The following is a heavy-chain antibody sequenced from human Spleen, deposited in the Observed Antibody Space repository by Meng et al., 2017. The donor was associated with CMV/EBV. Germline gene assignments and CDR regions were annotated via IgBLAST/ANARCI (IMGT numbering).Heavy chain of an antibody. V-gene: IGHV4-4*02. CDR3: ARDPGGEAPLDY. D-gene: IGHD1-14*01. J-gene: IGHJ4*02. CDR2: IYHRGNT. Sequence: WAVSGGSISSNSWWTWVRQPPGKGLEWIGEIYHRGNTNYDPSLESRVTISLDKSKNQFSLKLTSVTAADTAIYYCARDPGGEAPLDYWGQGTLVTVSS. CDR1: GGSISSNSW.